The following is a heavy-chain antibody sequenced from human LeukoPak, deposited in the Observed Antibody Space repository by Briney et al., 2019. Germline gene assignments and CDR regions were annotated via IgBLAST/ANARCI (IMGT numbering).Heavy chain of an antibody. D-gene: IGHD3-10*01. V-gene: IGHV3-30*02. CDR3: ARDSMVRGVYYYYGMDV. CDR1: GFTFSSHG. CDR2: IRYDGGDK. Sequence: QSGGSLRLSCVASGFTFSSHGMFWVRQAPGKGLEWVAFIRYDGGDKYYADSVKGRFTISRDNSKNTLYLQMSSLRVEDTAVYYCARDSMVRGVYYYYGMDVWGQGTTVTVSS. J-gene: IGHJ6*02.